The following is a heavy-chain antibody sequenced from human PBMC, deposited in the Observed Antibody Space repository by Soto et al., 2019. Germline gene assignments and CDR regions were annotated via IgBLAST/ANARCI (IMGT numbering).Heavy chain of an antibody. Sequence: PSQTLSLTCAISGDSVSSNSAAWNWIRQSPSRGLEWLGRTYYRSKWYNDYAVSVKSRITINPDTSKNQFSLQLNSVTPEDTAVYYCARGEGQRTVYYYGMDVWGQGTTVTVSS. D-gene: IGHD2-21*02. V-gene: IGHV6-1*01. J-gene: IGHJ6*02. CDR1: GDSVSSNSAA. CDR2: TYYRSKWYN. CDR3: ARGEGQRTVYYYGMDV.